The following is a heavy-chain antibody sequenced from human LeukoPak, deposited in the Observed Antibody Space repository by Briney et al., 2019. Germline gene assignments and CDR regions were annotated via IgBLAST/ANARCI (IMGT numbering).Heavy chain of an antibody. J-gene: IGHJ6*03. V-gene: IGHV3-7*01. CDR3: AREVRGVYYYYMDV. CDR2: IKQDGSEK. Sequence: GGSLRLSCAASGFTFSSYWMSWVRQAPGKGLEWVANIKQDGSEKYYVDSVKGRFTISRDNAKNSLYLQMNSLRAEDTAVYYCAREVRGVYYYYMDVWGKGTTLTVSS. D-gene: IGHD3-10*01. CDR1: GFTFSSYW.